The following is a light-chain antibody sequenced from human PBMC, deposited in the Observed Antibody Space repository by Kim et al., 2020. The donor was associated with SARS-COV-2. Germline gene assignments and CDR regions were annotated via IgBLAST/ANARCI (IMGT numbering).Light chain of an antibody. V-gene: IGKV3-15*01. CDR1: QTVDRN. J-gene: IGKJ4*01. CDR2: RAS. Sequence: EIVMTQSPATLSVSPGERVTLSCRASQTVDRNLAWYQQKGGQPPRLLIYRASTRATDIPDRFSGSGSGTEFPLTIHSLRSEDSGNYYCQQFSKWPLTFGGGTKVDIK. CDR3: QQFSKWPLT.